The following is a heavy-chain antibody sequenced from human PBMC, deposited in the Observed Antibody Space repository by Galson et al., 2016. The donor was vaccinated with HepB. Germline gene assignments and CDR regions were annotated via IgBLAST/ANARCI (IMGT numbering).Heavy chain of an antibody. Sequence: TLSLTCDVSGASLSSDGYSWSWIRRPPGKGLEWIGYISRTGATYYNPSLKSRLTISADMSNNQFTLTLTSVTAADTTLYYCARSIEFEWGGDYYFDHWGQGILVTVSS. CDR2: ISRTGAT. CDR1: GASLSSDGYS. V-gene: IGHV4-30-2*01. CDR3: ARSIEFEWGGDYYFDH. J-gene: IGHJ4*02. D-gene: IGHD3-16*01.